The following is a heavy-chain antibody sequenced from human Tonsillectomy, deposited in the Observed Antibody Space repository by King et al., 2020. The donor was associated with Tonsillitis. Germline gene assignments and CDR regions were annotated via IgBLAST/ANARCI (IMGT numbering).Heavy chain of an antibody. Sequence: VQLVESGGGLVQPGGSLRLSCAASGFTFSSYAMTWVRQAPGKGLEWVSDMSGNGVRTLYADSVKGRFTISRDYSKNTLYLQMNSLRAEDTAVYYCAKPYRPVGAANTPYYFDSWGQGTLVTVSS. CDR2: MSGNGVRT. V-gene: IGHV3-23*04. CDR3: AKPYRPVGAANTPYYFDS. J-gene: IGHJ4*02. CDR1: GFTFSSYA. D-gene: IGHD1-26*01.